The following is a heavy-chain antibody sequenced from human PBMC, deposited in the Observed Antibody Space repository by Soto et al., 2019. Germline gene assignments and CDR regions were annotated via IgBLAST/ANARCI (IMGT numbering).Heavy chain of an antibody. Sequence: ASVKVSCKASGYTFTSYGISWVRQAPGQGLEWMGWISASNGNTNYAQILQGRVTMTTDTSTSTAYLELRSLTSDDTAIYYCARDTYDTTGYPLDYWGQETLVTSPQ. CDR2: ISASNGNT. CDR3: ARDTYDTTGYPLDY. J-gene: IGHJ4*02. CDR1: GYTFTSYG. V-gene: IGHV1-18*01. D-gene: IGHD3-22*01.